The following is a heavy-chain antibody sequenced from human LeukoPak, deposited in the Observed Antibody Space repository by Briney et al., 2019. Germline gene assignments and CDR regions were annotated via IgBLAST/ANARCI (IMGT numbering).Heavy chain of an antibody. CDR3: AKDISGYYRPFDY. Sequence: PGGSLRLSCAASGFTFSSYWMHWVRQAPGKGLEWVSSISGSGSHTYHADSVKGRFTISRDNSKNTLYLQMNSLRAEDTAVYYCAKDISGYYRPFDYWGQGTLVTVSS. D-gene: IGHD3-22*01. CDR2: ISGSGSHT. CDR1: GFTFSSYW. J-gene: IGHJ4*02. V-gene: IGHV3-23*01.